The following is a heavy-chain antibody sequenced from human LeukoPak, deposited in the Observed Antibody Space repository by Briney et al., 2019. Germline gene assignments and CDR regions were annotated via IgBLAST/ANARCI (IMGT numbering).Heavy chain of an antibody. CDR2: ISWNSGTI. CDR3: AKVQRTGTTPGEFDY. Sequence: GRSLRLSCAASGFTFDDYAMHWVRQAPGKGLEWVSGISWNSGTIDYADSVKGRFTISRDNAKNSLYLQMNSLRAEDTALYYCAKVQRTGTTPGEFDYWGQGTLVTVSS. CDR1: GFTFDDYA. D-gene: IGHD1-1*01. V-gene: IGHV3-9*01. J-gene: IGHJ4*02.